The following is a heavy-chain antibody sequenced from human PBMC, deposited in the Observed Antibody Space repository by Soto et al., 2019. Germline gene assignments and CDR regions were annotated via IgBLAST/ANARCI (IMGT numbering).Heavy chain of an antibody. J-gene: IGHJ4*02. V-gene: IGHV3-72*01. CDR2: IRNKANRYTT. CDR1: GFSFSDHY. D-gene: IGHD6-13*01. CDR3: TRDNPRAPGTLDY. Sequence: EMQLVESGGGLVRPGGSLRLSCAASGFSFSDHYMDWVRQAPGKGLEWVGRIRNKANRYTTEYAASVKGRFTISRDDSKNSLYLQMNTLVTDHTAIYFCTRDNPRAPGTLDYWGQGTLVSVSS.